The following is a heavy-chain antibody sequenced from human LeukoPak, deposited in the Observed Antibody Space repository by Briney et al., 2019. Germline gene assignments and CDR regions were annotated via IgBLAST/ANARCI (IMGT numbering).Heavy chain of an antibody. CDR1: GFTFRSYW. CDR3: ARDYANIVDY. D-gene: IGHD3-16*01. V-gene: IGHV3-7*03. J-gene: IGHJ4*02. Sequence: GGSLRLSCAASGFTFRSYWMSWVRQVPGKGLQWVANIKEDGSKTYYVDSVKGRFTISRDNAKNSLRLEMNSLRADDTAVYYCARDYANIVDYWGQGTLVTVSS. CDR2: IKEDGSKT.